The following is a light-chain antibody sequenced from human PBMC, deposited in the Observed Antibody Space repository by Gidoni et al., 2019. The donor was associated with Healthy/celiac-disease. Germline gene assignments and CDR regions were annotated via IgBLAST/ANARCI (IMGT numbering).Light chain of an antibody. J-gene: IGKJ3*01. CDR1: QSLRHSNGYNY. CDR3: MQALKTPF. CDR2: VGS. V-gene: IGKV2-28*01. Sequence: DIVMTQSPLSLPVTPGEPASISCRSSQSLRHSNGYNYLEWYLQKPGQSPLLLIYVGSNRASGVPDRFSGSGSGTDFTLKSSRVEAEDVGVYYCMQALKTPFFGPGTKVDIK.